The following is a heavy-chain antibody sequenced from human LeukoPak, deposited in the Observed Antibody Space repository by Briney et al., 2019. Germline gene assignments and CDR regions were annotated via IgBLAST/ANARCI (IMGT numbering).Heavy chain of an antibody. J-gene: IGHJ4*02. D-gene: IGHD6-6*01. V-gene: IGHV3-15*01. CDR1: GFTFSNAW. CDR3: TTTRRVASIAARRDY. CDR2: IKSKTDGGTT. Sequence: GSLRLSCAASGFTFSNAWMSWVRQAPGKGLEWVGRIKSKTDGGTTDYAAPVKGRFTISRDDSKNTLYLQMNSLKTEDTAVYYCTTTRRVASIAARRDYWGQGTLVTVSS.